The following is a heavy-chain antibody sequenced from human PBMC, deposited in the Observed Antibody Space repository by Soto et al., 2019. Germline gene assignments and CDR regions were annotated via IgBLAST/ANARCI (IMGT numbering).Heavy chain of an antibody. D-gene: IGHD3-22*01. CDR1: GGSISSGAYY. Sequence: TSETLSLTCTVSGGSISSGAYYWSWIRQHPGKGLEWIGYIYHSGSTYYNPSLESRVTLSVDTSREQFSLKVSSVTAADTAVYYCARANYFDSSGPFDYWGPGTLVTVSS. CDR2: IYHSGST. V-gene: IGHV4-31*03. J-gene: IGHJ4*02. CDR3: ARANYFDSSGPFDY.